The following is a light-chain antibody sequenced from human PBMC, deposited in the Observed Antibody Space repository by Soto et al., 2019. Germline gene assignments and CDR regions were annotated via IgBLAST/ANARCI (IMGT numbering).Light chain of an antibody. Sequence: QSVLTQPASVSGTPGQSITITCSGSNNDVGRYSYVSWYQQYPGKVPKLIMYEVRLRPSGISDRFSGSKSGNTASLTISGLHPEDVADYYCASYTTDTTRLFGTGTKGTVL. CDR3: ASYTTDTTRL. CDR2: EVR. CDR1: NNDVGRYSY. J-gene: IGLJ1*01. V-gene: IGLV2-14*01.